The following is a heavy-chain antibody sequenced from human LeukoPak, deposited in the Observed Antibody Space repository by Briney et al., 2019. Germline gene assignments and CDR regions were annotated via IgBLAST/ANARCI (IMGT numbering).Heavy chain of an antibody. V-gene: IGHV1-58*01. J-gene: IGHJ6*03. CDR2: IVVGSGNT. Sequence: ASVKVSCKASGFTFTSSAVQWVRQARGQRLEWIGWIVVGSGNTNYAQKFQERVTITRDMSSSTAYMELSSLRSEDTAVYYCAGEDYRRDRSSSYDYYYMDVRGKGNPVNVSS. D-gene: IGHD3-22*01. CDR1: GFTFTSSA. CDR3: AGEDYRRDRSSSYDYYYMDV.